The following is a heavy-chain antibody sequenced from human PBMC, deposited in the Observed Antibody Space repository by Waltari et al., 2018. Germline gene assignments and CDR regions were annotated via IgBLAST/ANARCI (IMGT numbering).Heavy chain of an antibody. CDR1: GYTFTSYD. CDR3: ASSGPSRLGDAFDI. CDR2: MNPNSGNT. D-gene: IGHD3-16*01. V-gene: IGHV1-8*03. J-gene: IGHJ3*02. Sequence: QVQLVQSGAEVKKPGASVKVSCKASGYTFTSYDINWVRPATGQGLEWMGWMNPNSGNTGYAQKFQGRVTITRNTSISTAYMELSSLRSEDTAVYYCASSGPSRLGDAFDIWGQGTMVTVSS.